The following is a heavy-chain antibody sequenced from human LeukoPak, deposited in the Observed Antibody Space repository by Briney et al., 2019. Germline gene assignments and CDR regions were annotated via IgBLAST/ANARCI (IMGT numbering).Heavy chain of an antibody. CDR2: IYDSGST. D-gene: IGHD4-17*01. CDR3: ARQWGNYGDYNFYYYYGMDV. V-gene: IGHV4-59*08. CDR1: GGSISNYY. Sequence: PSETLSLTCTVSGGSISNYYWTWIRQPPGKGLEWIGYIYDSGSTKYNPSLNSRVTISLDTSKNQFSLMLRSLTAADTAVYYCARQWGNYGDYNFYYYYGMDVWGQGTTVTVSS. J-gene: IGHJ6*02.